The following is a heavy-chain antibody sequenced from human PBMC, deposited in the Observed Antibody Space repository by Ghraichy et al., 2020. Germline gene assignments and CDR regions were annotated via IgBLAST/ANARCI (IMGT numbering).Heavy chain of an antibody. CDR2: IYYSGST. V-gene: IGHV4-39*01. CDR1: GGSISSSSYY. J-gene: IGHJ5*02. D-gene: IGHD3/OR15-3a*01. Sequence: SETLSLTCTVSGGSISSSSYYWGWIRQPPGKGLEWIGSIYYSGSTYYNPSLKSRVTISVDTSKNQFSLKLSSVTAADTAVYYCARGRTGSALNWFDPWGQGTLVTVSS. CDR3: ARGRTGSALNWFDP.